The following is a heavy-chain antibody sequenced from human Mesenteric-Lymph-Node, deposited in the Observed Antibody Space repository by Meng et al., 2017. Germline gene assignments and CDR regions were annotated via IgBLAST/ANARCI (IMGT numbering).Heavy chain of an antibody. CDR2: IHSSGST. V-gene: IGHV4-31*03. D-gene: IGHD3-10*01. Sequence: QVQLPGSGPGLVKPSQTLSPTCTVSGGSISSGGYYWSWIRQHPGKGLEWIGYIHSSGSTYYNPSLRSRLTISVDTSKNQFSLKLSSVTAADTAVYYCARASYGSGSPLGESWFDPWGQGTLVTVSS. J-gene: IGHJ5*02. CDR3: ARASYGSGSPLGESWFDP. CDR1: GGSISSGGYY.